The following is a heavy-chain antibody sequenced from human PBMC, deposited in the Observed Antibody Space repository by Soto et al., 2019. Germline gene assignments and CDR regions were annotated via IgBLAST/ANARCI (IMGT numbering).Heavy chain of an antibody. D-gene: IGHD1-1*01. CDR1: GYIFTSYW. J-gene: IGHJ6*02. CDR3: ARREPTVYYYYGMDV. Sequence: VESLKISCKGSGYIFTSYWISWCLQMPVKVLEWMGRIDPSDSYTNYSPSFQGHVTISADKSISTAYLQWSSLKASDTAMYYCARREPTVYYYYGMDVWGQGTTVTVSS. CDR2: IDPSDSYT. V-gene: IGHV5-10-1*01.